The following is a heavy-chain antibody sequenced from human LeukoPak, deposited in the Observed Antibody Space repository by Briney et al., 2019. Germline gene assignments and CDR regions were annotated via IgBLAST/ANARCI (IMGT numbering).Heavy chain of an antibody. D-gene: IGHD4-17*01. CDR1: GFTFSSYA. CDR3: AKDSGYYGGNGFDY. J-gene: IGHJ4*02. V-gene: IGHV3-23*01. Sequence: GGSLRLPCAASGFTFSSYAMSWVRQAPGKGLEWVSAISGSGGSTYYADSVKGRFTISRDNSKNTLYLQMNSLRAEDTAVYYCAKDSGYYGGNGFDYWGQGTLVTVSS. CDR2: ISGSGGST.